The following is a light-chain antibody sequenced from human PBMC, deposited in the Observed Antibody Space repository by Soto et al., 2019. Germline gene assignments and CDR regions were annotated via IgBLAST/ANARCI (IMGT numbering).Light chain of an antibody. CDR1: QSVSSTY. CDR3: QHYGSSSPVA. Sequence: EIVLTQSPGTLSFSPGERATLSCRALQSVSSTYLAWYQQKPGQAPRLLIYAASSRATGIPDRFSGSGSGTDFTLTISRLEPEDFAVYYCQHYGSSSPVAFGQGTKVDIK. CDR2: AAS. V-gene: IGKV3-20*01. J-gene: IGKJ1*01.